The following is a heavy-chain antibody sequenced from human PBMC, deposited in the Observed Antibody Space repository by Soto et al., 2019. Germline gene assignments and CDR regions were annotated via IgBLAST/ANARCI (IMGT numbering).Heavy chain of an antibody. Sequence: EVQLVESGGGLVQPGGSLRLSCAASGFTFSTYWMHWVRQAPGKGLVWVSRINIDGSTTSYADSVKGRFTISRDNAKNTLYLQMNSLRDEDTDVYYCARVRNGDWYFDNWGQGTLVTISS. CDR3: ARVRNGDWYFDN. V-gene: IGHV3-74*01. CDR2: INIDGSTT. J-gene: IGHJ4*02. CDR1: GFTFSTYW. D-gene: IGHD4-17*01.